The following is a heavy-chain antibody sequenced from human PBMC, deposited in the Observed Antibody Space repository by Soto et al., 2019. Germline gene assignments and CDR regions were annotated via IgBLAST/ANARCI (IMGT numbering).Heavy chain of an antibody. CDR2: INSDGSST. CDR3: AREFYDSSDLVDY. Sequence: GGSLRLSCAASGFTFSSYWMHWVRQAPGKGLVWVSRINSDGSSTSYADSVKGRFTISRDNAENTLYLQMNSLRAEDTAVYYCAREFYDSSDLVDYWGQGTLVTVAS. CDR1: GFTFSSYW. J-gene: IGHJ4*02. D-gene: IGHD3-22*01. V-gene: IGHV3-74*01.